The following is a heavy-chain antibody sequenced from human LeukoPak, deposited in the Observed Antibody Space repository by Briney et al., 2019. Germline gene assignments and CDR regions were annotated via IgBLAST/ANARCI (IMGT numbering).Heavy chain of an antibody. V-gene: IGHV4-61*02. D-gene: IGHD6-19*01. CDR2: IYTSGST. J-gene: IGHJ4*02. Sequence: SQTLSLTCTVSGGSISSGSYYWSWIRQPAGKGLEWIGRIYTSGSTNYNPSLKSRVTISVDTSNNQFSLKLSSVTAADTAVYYCARLSGWPLYFDYWGQGTLVTVSS. CDR1: GGSISSGSYY. CDR3: ARLSGWPLYFDY.